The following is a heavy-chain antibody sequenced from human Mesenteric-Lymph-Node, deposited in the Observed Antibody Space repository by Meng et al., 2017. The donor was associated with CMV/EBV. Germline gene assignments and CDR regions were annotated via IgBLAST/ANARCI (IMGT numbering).Heavy chain of an antibody. V-gene: IGHV5-10-1*01. J-gene: IGHJ4*02. D-gene: IGHD5-18*01. CDR1: GYRFATYR. Sequence: CKGFGYRFATYRFTWVRQMPGKGLEWMGTIDPSDSETNYSPSFEGHVTISVDKSINEAYLQWSSLKASDTGIYYCARQEYSYGSLDYWGPGTLVTVSS. CDR2: IDPSDSET. CDR3: ARQEYSYGSLDY.